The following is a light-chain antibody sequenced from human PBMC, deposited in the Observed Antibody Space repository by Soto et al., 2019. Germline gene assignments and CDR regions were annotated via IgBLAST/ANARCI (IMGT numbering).Light chain of an antibody. CDR1: QSVSSSY. CDR2: GAS. Sequence: ETVLTQSPGTLSVSPGESATLSCRASQSVSSSYLAWYQQKRGQAPRLLIYGASSRATGVPDRFTVSGSGTDFTLTIPRLKPEGVVVYFCQKYRRCSITFGEGTLLVMK. CDR3: QKYRRCSIT. J-gene: IGKJ5*01. V-gene: IGKV3-20*01.